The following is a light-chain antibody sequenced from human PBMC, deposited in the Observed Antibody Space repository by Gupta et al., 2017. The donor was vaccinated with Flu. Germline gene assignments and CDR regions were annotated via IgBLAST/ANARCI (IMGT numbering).Light chain of an antibody. V-gene: IGLV1-40*01. J-gene: IGLJ1*01. CDR3: QSYDTSMTEV. Sequence: QSVLTPPPSVSGAPGQRVTPSCTGSGSNIGASYDVHWYQQFPGTAPKLLIYRNDKRPSGVPDRFSGSKSGTSASLAITGLQAEDEAEYYCQSYDTSMTEVFGTGTKVTVL. CDR2: RND. CDR1: GSNIGASYD.